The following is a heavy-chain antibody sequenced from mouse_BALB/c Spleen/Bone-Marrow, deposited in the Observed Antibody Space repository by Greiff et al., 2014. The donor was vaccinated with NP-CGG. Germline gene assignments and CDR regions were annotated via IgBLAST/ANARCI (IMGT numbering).Heavy chain of an antibody. Sequence: VQLQQSGAELVRPGTSVKVSCKASGYAFTNYLIEWIKQRPGQGLEWIGVSNPGSGGTNYNEKLKGKATLTADKSSSTAYMQLSSLTSDASAVYFCARETVRGFAYWGQGTLVTVSA. V-gene: IGHV1-54*01. CDR3: ARETVRGFAY. CDR1: GYAFTNYL. CDR2: SNPGSGGT. D-gene: IGHD3-2*01. J-gene: IGHJ3*01.